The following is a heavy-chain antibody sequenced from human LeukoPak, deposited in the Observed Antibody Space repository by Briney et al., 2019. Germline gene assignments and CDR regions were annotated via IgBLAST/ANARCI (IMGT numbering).Heavy chain of an antibody. CDR2: IYSGGST. Sequence: PGGSLRLSCAASGFTVSSNYMSWVRQAPGKGLEWVSVIYSGGSTYYADSVKGRFTISRDNSRSTLFLQMTSLRAEDTAVYYCVRDSDHYSFDYWGQGTLVTVSS. CDR1: GFTVSSNY. V-gene: IGHV3-53*01. J-gene: IGHJ4*02. CDR3: VRDSDHYSFDY. D-gene: IGHD2-21*02.